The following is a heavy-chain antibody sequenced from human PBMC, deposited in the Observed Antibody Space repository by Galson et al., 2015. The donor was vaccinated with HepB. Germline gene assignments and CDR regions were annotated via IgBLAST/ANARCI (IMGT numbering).Heavy chain of an antibody. Sequence: SLRLSCATSGFTFNSYSMHWVRRAPGKGLEWVAVISYDGSNKYYAHSVKGRFTISRNNSKNTLYLQMSSLNAEDTAVYYCTRGERWYNFDSWGQGTPVAVSS. CDR3: TRGERWYNFDS. V-gene: IGHV3-30*04. D-gene: IGHD4-23*01. CDR2: ISYDGSNK. CDR1: GFTFNSYS. J-gene: IGHJ4*02.